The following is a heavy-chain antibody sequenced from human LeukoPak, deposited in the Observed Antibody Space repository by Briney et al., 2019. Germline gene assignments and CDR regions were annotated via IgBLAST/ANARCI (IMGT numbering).Heavy chain of an antibody. V-gene: IGHV4-59*01. CDR1: GGSISSYY. CDR3: ARSYSSSWLYEDY. CDR2: IYHSGST. Sequence: SETLSLTCTVSGGSISSYYWSWIRQPPGKGLEWIGYIYHSGSTNYNPSLKSRVTISVDTSKNQFSLKLSSVTAADTAVYYCARSYSSSWLYEDYWGQGTLVTVSS. D-gene: IGHD6-13*01. J-gene: IGHJ4*02.